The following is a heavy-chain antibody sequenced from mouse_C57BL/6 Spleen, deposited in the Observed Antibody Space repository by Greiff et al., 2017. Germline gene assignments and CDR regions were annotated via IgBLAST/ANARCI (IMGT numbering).Heavy chain of an antibody. Sequence: QVQLQQSGPELVKPGASVKLSCKASGYTFTSYDINWVKQRPGQGLEWIGWRYPREGSTKYNEKFKGKATLTVDTSSSTAYMGLHSLTSEDSAVYFCAREGDYDYDFAYWGQGTLVTVSA. V-gene: IGHV1-85*01. CDR1: GYTFTSYD. CDR2: RYPREGST. CDR3: AREGDYDYDFAY. D-gene: IGHD2-4*01. J-gene: IGHJ3*01.